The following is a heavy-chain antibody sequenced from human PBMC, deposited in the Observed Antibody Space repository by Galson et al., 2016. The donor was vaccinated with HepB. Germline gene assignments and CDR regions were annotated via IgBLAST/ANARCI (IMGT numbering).Heavy chain of an antibody. CDR1: GFTFETYW. CDR3: AREDDYVWGTFRFGRRGLDH. CDR2: IKYDGSDK. D-gene: IGHD3-16*02. V-gene: IGHV3-7*03. Sequence: SLRLSCAASGFTFETYWMSWVRQAPGKGLEWVANIKYDGSDKYYVDSVKGRVTVSRDNAKNSMYLQMRTLRVEDTAVYYCAREDDYVWGTFRFGRRGLDHWGQGILVTVSP. J-gene: IGHJ4*02.